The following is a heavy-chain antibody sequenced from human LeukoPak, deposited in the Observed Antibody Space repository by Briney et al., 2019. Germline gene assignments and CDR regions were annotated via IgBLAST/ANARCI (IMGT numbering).Heavy chain of an antibody. J-gene: IGHJ4*02. CDR1: GGSIRNYY. D-gene: IGHD6-13*01. V-gene: IGHV4-4*07. CDR3: ARVPLAAAAFDS. CDR2: IHTRGST. Sequence: SETLSLTCTVSGGSIRNYYWSWIRQPAGKGLEWIGRIHTRGSTNYNPFLESRVTISIDKSNNQFSLRLTSVTAADTAVYYCARVPLAAAAFDSWGQGTLVTVSS.